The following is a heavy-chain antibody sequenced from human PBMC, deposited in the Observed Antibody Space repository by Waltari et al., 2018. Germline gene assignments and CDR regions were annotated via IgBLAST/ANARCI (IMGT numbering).Heavy chain of an antibody. J-gene: IGHJ4*02. CDR2: ISSSSSYI. D-gene: IGHD6-19*01. V-gene: IGHV3-21*03. CDR1: GSTFSSYS. Sequence: EVQLVESGGGLVKPGGSLRLSCAASGSTFSSYSMNWVRQAPGKGLEWVSSISSSSSYIYYADSVKGRFTISRDNAKNSLYLQMNSLRAEDTAVYYCARGGIAVAGSDYWGQGTLVTVSS. CDR3: ARGGIAVAGSDY.